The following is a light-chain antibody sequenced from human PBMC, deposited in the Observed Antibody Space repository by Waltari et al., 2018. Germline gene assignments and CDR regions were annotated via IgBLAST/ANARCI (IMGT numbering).Light chain of an antibody. Sequence: DIQMTQSTSSLSASVGDRVTITCRASQSISTYLNWYQQKPGKAPKLLIYAASTLQSGVPSRFSGSGSGTDFTFTISSLHPEDFASYYCQQSYESPWTFVQGTKVEVK. J-gene: IGKJ1*01. CDR1: QSISTY. CDR2: AAS. CDR3: QQSYESPWT. V-gene: IGKV1-39*01.